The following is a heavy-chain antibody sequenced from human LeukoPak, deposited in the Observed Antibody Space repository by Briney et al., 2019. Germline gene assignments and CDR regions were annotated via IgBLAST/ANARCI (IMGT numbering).Heavy chain of an antibody. J-gene: IGHJ6*02. CDR2: IYPGDSET. V-gene: IGHV5-51*01. Sequence: GESLKISCKGSGYSFTSYWIGSVRQMPGKGLEWMGIIYPGDSETRYSPSFQGQVTISADKSINTAYLQWSSLKASDTAMYYCARQGDTTNYYYGMDVWGQGTTVTVSS. CDR3: ARQGDTTNYYYGMDV. D-gene: IGHD2-21*02. CDR1: GYSFTSYW.